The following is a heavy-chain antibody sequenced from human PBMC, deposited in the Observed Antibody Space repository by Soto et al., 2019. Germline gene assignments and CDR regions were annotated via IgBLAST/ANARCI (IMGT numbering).Heavy chain of an antibody. CDR2: IYYSGST. Sequence: SETLSLTCTVSGGSISSSSYYWGWIRQPPGKGLEWIGSIYYSGSTYYNPSLKSRVTISVDTSKNQFSPKLSSVTAADTAVYYPARPLLRLVEWFHKGGDAFDIWGQVTMVPVS. J-gene: IGHJ3*02. V-gene: IGHV4-39*01. CDR3: ARPLLRLVEWFHKGGDAFDI. CDR1: GGSISSSSYY. D-gene: IGHD3-3*01.